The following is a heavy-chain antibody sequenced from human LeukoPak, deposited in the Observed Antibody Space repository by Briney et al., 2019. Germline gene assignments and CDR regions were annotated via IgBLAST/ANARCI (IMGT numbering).Heavy chain of an antibody. V-gene: IGHV3-23*01. CDR1: GFTFSSYA. D-gene: IGHD2-15*01. CDR2: ISGSGGST. CDR3: AKVPPRGYCSGGSCYRFYFDY. J-gene: IGHJ4*02. Sequence: GGSLRLSCAASGFTFSSYAMSWVRQAPGKGLELTSAISGSGGSTYYADSVKGRFTISRDNSKNTLYLQMNSLRAEDTAVYYWAKVPPRGYCSGGSCYRFYFDYWGQGTLVTVSS.